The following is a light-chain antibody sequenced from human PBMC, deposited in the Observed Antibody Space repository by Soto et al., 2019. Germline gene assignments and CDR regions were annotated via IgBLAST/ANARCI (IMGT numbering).Light chain of an antibody. CDR1: QSVSSSY. J-gene: IGKJ4*01. CDR2: GAS. Sequence: EIVLTQSPGTLSLSPGERATLSCRASQSVSSSYLARYQQKPGQAPRLLIYGASSRATGIPDRFSASESGTDFTLTISRLEPEDFAVYYCQQYGSSPSLTFGGGTKVEIK. CDR3: QQYGSSPSLT. V-gene: IGKV3-20*01.